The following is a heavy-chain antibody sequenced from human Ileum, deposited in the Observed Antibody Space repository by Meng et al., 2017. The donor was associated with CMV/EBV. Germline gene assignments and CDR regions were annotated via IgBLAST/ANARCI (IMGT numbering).Heavy chain of an antibody. CDR2: IHHSGST. CDR1: GDLIGSY. J-gene: IGHJ5*02. CDR3: ARGRSIVRVRVWGFDP. D-gene: IGHD6-6*01. Sequence: GDLIGSYWSWIRQPPGKGLEWIGKIHHSGSTNYNPSLKSRVTISVDTSKNQFSLKLSSVTAADAAVYYCARGRSIVRVRVWGFDPWGQGTLVTVSS. V-gene: IGHV4-34*01.